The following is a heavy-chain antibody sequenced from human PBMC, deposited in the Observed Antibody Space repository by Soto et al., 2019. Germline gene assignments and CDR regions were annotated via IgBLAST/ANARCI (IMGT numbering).Heavy chain of an antibody. V-gene: IGHV1-18*01. CDR1: GYTFTNYG. Sequence: QVQLVQSGGEVKKPGASVKVSCKASGYTFTNYGISWVRQAPGQGLEWMGWINVYNGNTKYAQKVQGRVTMTTDTSTSTDYMELRSLRSDDTAVYYCARGVGSVSYYNQYNWFDPWGQGTLVTVSS. D-gene: IGHD3-10*01. CDR2: INVYNGNT. CDR3: ARGVGSVSYYNQYNWFDP. J-gene: IGHJ5*02.